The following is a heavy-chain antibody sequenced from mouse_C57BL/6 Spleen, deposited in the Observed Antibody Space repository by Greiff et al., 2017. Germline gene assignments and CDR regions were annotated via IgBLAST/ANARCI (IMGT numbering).Heavy chain of an antibody. CDR2: INPRSGNT. Sequence: VKLQESGAELARPGASVKLSCKASGYTFTSYGISWVKQRTGQGLEWIGEINPRSGNTYYNEKFKGKATLTADKSSSTAYMELRSLTSEDSAVYFCARDHYSNYGFAYWGQGTLVTVSA. D-gene: IGHD2-5*01. CDR1: GYTFTSYG. J-gene: IGHJ3*01. CDR3: ARDHYSNYGFAY. V-gene: IGHV1-81*01.